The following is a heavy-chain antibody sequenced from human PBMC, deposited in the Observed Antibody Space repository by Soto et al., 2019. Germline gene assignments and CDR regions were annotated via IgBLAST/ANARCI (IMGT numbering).Heavy chain of an antibody. J-gene: IGHJ5*02. CDR2: MNRSGGST. D-gene: IGHD3-10*01. CDR3: ARTYYYGSGSYPRFDP. V-gene: IGHV3-23*01. CDR1: GFTFNNYA. Sequence: EVQPLESGGGLVQPGGSLRLSCAAPGFTFNNYAMSWVRQAPGKGLEWVSTMNRSGGSTFYADSVKGRFTVSRDNSKNTLDLQMTSLRAEDTALYYCARTYYYGSGSYPRFDPWGQGTLVTVSS.